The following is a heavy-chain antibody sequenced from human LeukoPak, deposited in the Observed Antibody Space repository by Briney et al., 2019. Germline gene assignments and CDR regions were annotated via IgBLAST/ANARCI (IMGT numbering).Heavy chain of an antibody. D-gene: IGHD6-19*01. CDR2: IYYTGGT. J-gene: IGHJ4*02. CDR1: GGSIGSNY. CDR3: AKYGNSGWVIDN. V-gene: IGHV4-59*08. Sequence: SGTLSLTCTVSGGSIGSNYWTWIRQPPGKGLEYIGYIYYTGGTNYNPSLKSRVTISVDTSKNQFSLRLTSVTAADTAVYFCAKYGNSGWVIDNWGQGTLVTVSS.